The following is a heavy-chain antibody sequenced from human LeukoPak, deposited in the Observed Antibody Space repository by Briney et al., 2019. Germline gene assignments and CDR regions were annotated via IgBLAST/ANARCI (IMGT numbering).Heavy chain of an antibody. CDR3: ANHYDFWSGSIDY. CDR2: IIGIGGRT. CDR1: GFTLSSYS. J-gene: IGHJ4*02. D-gene: IGHD3-3*01. Sequence: GGSLILSCAVSGFTLSSYSMRWVRQAPGRGLEWVSSIIGIGGRTSYADSVKGRFTIATDNSKTTLYLQMNSLRAEDTAVSYWANHYDFWSGSIDYWGQGTLVTVSS. V-gene: IGHV3-23*01.